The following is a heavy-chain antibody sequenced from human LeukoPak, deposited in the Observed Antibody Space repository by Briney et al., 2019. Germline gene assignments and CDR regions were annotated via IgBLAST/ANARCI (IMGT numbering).Heavy chain of an antibody. D-gene: IGHD2-2*01. CDR2: IWYDGSSK. CDR3: AKWGSLYQYEVH. CDR1: GFTFSSYG. V-gene: IGHV3-33*06. Sequence: RLSRAASGFTFSSYGMHWVRQAPGKGLEWVAVIWYDGSSKYYAESVKGRFTISRDNSKNTLYLQMNSLRAEDTAVYYCAKWGSLYQYEVHWGQGTLVTVSS. J-gene: IGHJ4*02.